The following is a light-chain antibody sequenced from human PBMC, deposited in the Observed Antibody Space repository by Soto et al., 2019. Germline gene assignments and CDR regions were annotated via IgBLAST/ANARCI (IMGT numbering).Light chain of an antibody. CDR2: DTH. V-gene: IGLV1-51*01. CDR1: SSNIGNNY. Sequence: QSVLTQPPSVSAAPGQKVTISCSGSSSNIGNNYVSWYQQLPGTAPRLLIYDTHNLPSGIPDRFSGSRSGTSATLGITGLQTGDEADYYCGTWDSSLSAYVFGTGTKLTVL. CDR3: GTWDSSLSAYV. J-gene: IGLJ1*01.